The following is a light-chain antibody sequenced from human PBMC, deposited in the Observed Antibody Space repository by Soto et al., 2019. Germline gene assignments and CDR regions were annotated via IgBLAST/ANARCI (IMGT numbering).Light chain of an antibody. Sequence: QSALTQPPSVSGAPGQMVTISCTGSSSNIGAGYDVHWYQQLPGTAPKLLIYGNSNRPSGVPDRFSGSKSGTSASLAITGLQAEDAADYYCQSYDSSLSGWVFGGGTKLTVL. CDR1: SSNIGAGYD. CDR2: GNS. CDR3: QSYDSSLSGWV. V-gene: IGLV1-40*01. J-gene: IGLJ3*02.